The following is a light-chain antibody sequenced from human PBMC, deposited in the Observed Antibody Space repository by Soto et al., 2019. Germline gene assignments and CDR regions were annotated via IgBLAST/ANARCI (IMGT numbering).Light chain of an antibody. CDR1: SSDVGGYNY. Sequence: QYALTQPASVSGSPGQSITISCTGTSSDVGGYNYVSWYQQHPGKAPKLMIYDVSNRPSGVSNRFSGSKSVNTASLTISGLQAEDEADYYCSSYTSSSTVVFGGGTQLTVL. J-gene: IGLJ2*01. CDR2: DVS. CDR3: SSYTSSSTVV. V-gene: IGLV2-14*01.